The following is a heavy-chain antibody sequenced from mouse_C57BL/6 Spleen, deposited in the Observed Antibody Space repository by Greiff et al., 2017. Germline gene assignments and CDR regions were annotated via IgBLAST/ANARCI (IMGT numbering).Heavy chain of an antibody. J-gene: IGHJ2*01. CDR2: INYDGSST. D-gene: IGHD2-1*01. Sequence: EVKLVESEGGLVQPGSSMKLSCTASGFTFSDYYMAWVRQVPEKGLEWVANINYDGSSTYYLDSLKSRFIISRDNAKNILYLQMSSLKSEDTATYYCAREEDGNSLFDYWGQGTTLTVSS. CDR3: AREEDGNSLFDY. V-gene: IGHV5-16*01. CDR1: GFTFSDYY.